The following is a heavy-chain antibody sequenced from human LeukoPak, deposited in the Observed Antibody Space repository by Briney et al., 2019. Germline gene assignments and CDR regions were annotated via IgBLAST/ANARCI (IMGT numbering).Heavy chain of an antibody. J-gene: IGHJ4*02. Sequence: GESLKISCKGSGYSFTTYWIAWVRQMPGKGLEWMAIIYPGDSETRYSPSFQGQVTTSADKSIATAYLEWRSLKASDTAMYYCARGKGYCSAGTCGIFDYWGQGTLVTVSS. V-gene: IGHV5-51*01. CDR3: ARGKGYCSAGTCGIFDY. D-gene: IGHD2-15*01. CDR2: IYPGDSET. CDR1: GYSFTTYW.